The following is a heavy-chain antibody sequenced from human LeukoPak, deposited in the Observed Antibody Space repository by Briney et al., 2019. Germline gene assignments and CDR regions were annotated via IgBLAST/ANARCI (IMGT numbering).Heavy chain of an antibody. CDR2: IYYSGST. CDR3: AREAATYYYDSSGNRGIKNYFDY. D-gene: IGHD3-22*01. CDR1: GGSISSYY. V-gene: IGHV4-59*12. Sequence: SETLSLTCTVSGGSISSYYWSWIRQPPGKGLEWIGYIYYSGSTNYNPSLKSRVTMSVDTSKNQFSLKLSSVTAADTAVFYCAREAATYYYDSSGNRGIKNYFDYWGQGTLVTVSS. J-gene: IGHJ4*02.